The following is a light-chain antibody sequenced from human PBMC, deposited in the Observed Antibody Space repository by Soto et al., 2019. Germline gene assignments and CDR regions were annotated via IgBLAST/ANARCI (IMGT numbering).Light chain of an antibody. CDR1: SSNIGSNT. CDR2: YDN. J-gene: IGLJ3*02. Sequence: QAVVTQPPSASGTPGQRVTISCSGSSSNIGSNTVNWYQQLPGTAPTLLIYYDNQRPSGVPDRFSGSKSGTSASLAISGLRSEDETHYYCAAWDDSLYGGVFGGGTKLTVL. V-gene: IGLV1-44*01. CDR3: AAWDDSLYGGV.